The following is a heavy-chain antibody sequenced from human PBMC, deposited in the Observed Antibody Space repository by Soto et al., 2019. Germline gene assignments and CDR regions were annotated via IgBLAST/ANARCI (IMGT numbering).Heavy chain of an antibody. CDR2: ISYIGNT. D-gene: IGHD4-17*01. Sequence: QVKLQESGPGLVKPSETLSLTCTVSGGSVTSGTYFWNWVRQPPGKGLEWIGYISYIGNTDYNPSLKSRVTISVDTSKNQFSLKLNSLTPADTAVYYCGRRNSGGNWFDPWGPGTLVTVSS. J-gene: IGHJ5*02. CDR3: GRRNSGGNWFDP. V-gene: IGHV4-61*01. CDR1: GGSVTSGTYF.